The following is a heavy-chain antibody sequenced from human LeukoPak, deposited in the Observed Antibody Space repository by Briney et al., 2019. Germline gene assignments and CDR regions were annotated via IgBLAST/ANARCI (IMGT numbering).Heavy chain of an antibody. Sequence: GRSLRLSCAVSGFTFNIYAMHWVRQAPGKGLEWVAVISYDGSNKYYADSVKGRFTISRDNSKNTLYLQMNSLRAEDTAVYYCARDNSDYDILTGYPTLYCWGQGTLVTVSS. J-gene: IGHJ4*02. D-gene: IGHD3-9*01. V-gene: IGHV3-30-3*01. CDR2: ISYDGSNK. CDR1: GFTFNIYA. CDR3: ARDNSDYDILTGYPTLYC.